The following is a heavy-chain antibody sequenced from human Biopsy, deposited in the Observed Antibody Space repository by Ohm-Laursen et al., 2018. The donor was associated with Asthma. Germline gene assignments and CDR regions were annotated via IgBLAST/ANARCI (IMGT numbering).Heavy chain of an antibody. J-gene: IGHJ5*02. CDR3: ARGQKSPGDRWFDP. Sequence: GASVKVSCKASGYTSNAYYIHWVRQAPGQEFEWMGRINPNSGNTHYAHKFQGRVTMTRDTSISTVYMELTSLRSDDTAVYYCARGQKSPGDRWFDPWGQGTLVTVSS. CDR2: INPNSGNT. V-gene: IGHV1-2*06. CDR1: GYTSNAYY. D-gene: IGHD7-27*01.